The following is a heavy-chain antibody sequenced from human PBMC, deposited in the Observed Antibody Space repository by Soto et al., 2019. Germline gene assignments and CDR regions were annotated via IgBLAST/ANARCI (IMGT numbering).Heavy chain of an antibody. D-gene: IGHD3-9*01. CDR1: GYTFTSYG. J-gene: IGHJ6*03. Sequence: VASVKVSCKASGYTFTSYGISWVRQAPGQGLEWMGWISAYNGNTNYAQKLQGRVTMTTDTSTSTAYMELRSLRSDDTAVYYCARVLGYFDWLSAGYYYYYYMDVWGKGTTVTVSS. V-gene: IGHV1-18*01. CDR3: ARVLGYFDWLSAGYYYYYYMDV. CDR2: ISAYNGNT.